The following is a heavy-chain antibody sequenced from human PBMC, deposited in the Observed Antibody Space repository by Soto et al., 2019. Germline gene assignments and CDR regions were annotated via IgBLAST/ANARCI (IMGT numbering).Heavy chain of an antibody. CDR1: GYSFTSYW. D-gene: IGHD3-22*01. J-gene: IGHJ5*02. CDR3: ARHKAFYYDNSGA. Sequence: LKISCKGSGYSFTSYWISWVRQMPGKGLEWMGRIGPSDSYTNYSPSFQGHVTMSADKSINTAYLQWSSLKASDSAMYYCARHKAFYYDNSGAWGQGSLVTVSS. V-gene: IGHV5-10-1*01. CDR2: IGPSDSYT.